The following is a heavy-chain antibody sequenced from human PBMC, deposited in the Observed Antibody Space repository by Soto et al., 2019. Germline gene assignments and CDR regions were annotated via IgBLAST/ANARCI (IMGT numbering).Heavy chain of an antibody. Sequence: SETLSLTCTVSSAPVSSSTYYWSWIRQPPGKGLEWIGYIYYSGSTYYNPSLKSRVTISVDTSKNQFSLKLSSVTAADTAVYYCASRKSSPYFDYWGQGTLVTVSS. D-gene: IGHD3-10*01. CDR3: ASRKSSPYFDY. CDR1: SAPVSSSTYY. CDR2: IYYSGST. J-gene: IGHJ4*02. V-gene: IGHV4-61*01.